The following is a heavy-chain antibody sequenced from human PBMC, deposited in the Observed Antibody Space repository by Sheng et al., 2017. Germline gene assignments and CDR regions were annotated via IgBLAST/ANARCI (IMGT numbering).Heavy chain of an antibody. CDR3: ARGDPISHGGMDV. CDR2: ISYDGSNK. V-gene: IGHV3-30*04. Sequence: QVQLVESGGGVVQPGRSLRLSCAASGFTFSSYAMHWVRQAPGKGLEWVAVISYDGSNKYYADSVKGRFTISRDNSKNTLYLQMNSLRAEDTAVYYCARGDPISHGGMDVWGQGTTVTVSS. J-gene: IGHJ6*02. CDR1: GFTFSSYA.